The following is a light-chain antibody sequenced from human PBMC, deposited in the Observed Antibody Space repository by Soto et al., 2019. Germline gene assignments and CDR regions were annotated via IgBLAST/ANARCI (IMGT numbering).Light chain of an antibody. CDR1: QTISATH. CDR2: GAS. CDR3: QQYGRSPWT. V-gene: IGKV3-20*01. Sequence: EIVLTQSPGTLSLSPGEIATLSCRASQTISATHLAWYQHQPGQSPRLLISGASSRAADIPDRFSGSGSGTDFTLIISRLEPEDSAVYYCQQYGRSPWTFGQGTKVEIK. J-gene: IGKJ1*01.